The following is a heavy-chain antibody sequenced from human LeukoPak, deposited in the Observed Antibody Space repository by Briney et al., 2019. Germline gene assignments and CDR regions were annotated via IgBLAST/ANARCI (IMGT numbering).Heavy chain of an antibody. CDR3: TARQVRGVITGDY. Sequence: KPGGSLRLSCAASGFTFSNAWMSWVRQAPGKGLEWVGRIKSKTDGGTTDYAAPVKGRFTISRDDSKNTLYLQMNSLKTEDTAVYYCTARQVRGVITGDYWGQGTLVTVSS. CDR2: IKSKTDGGTT. D-gene: IGHD3-10*01. CDR1: GFTFSNAW. V-gene: IGHV3-15*01. J-gene: IGHJ4*02.